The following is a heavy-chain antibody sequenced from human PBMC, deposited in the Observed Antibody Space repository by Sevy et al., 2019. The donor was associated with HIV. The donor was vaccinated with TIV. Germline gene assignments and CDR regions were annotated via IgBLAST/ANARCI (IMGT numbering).Heavy chain of an antibody. CDR2: INPNNGDA. CDR3: VRGYFGSGSYRLLY. J-gene: IGHJ4*02. CDR1: GYSFTGFY. Sequence: ASVKVSCKASGYSFTGFYIHWMRQAPGQGLEWMGWINPNNGDAKYAQKYQGRVTRTGDTSATTTYMELTSLRSDDTAMYYCVRGYFGSGSYRLLYWGQGAPVTVSS. D-gene: IGHD3-10*01. V-gene: IGHV1-2*02.